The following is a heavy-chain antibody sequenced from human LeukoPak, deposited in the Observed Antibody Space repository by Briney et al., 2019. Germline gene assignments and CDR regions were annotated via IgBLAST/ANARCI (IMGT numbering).Heavy chain of an antibody. J-gene: IGHJ4*02. CDR1: GGSISSSSYY. Sequence: SETLSLTCTVSGGSISSSSYYWGWIRQPPGKGLEWIGSIYYSGSTYYNPSLKSRVTISVDTSKNQFSLKLSSVTAADTAVYYCARRGRWGPFDYWGQGTLVTVSS. CDR3: ARRGRWGPFDY. D-gene: IGHD7-27*01. CDR2: IYYSGST. V-gene: IGHV4-39*01.